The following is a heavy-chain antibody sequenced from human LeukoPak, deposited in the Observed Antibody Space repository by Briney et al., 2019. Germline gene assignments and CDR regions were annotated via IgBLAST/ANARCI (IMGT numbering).Heavy chain of an antibody. D-gene: IGHD5-18*01. CDR2: ISGSGGST. V-gene: IGHV3-23*01. Sequence: GGSLRLSCAASGFTVSTNYMSWVRQAPGKGLEWVSAISGSGGSTYYADSVKGRFTISRDNSKNTLYLQMNSLRAEDTAVYYCAKGGYSYGLYYYYYMDVWGKGTTVTVSS. CDR1: GFTVSTNY. J-gene: IGHJ6*03. CDR3: AKGGYSYGLYYYYYMDV.